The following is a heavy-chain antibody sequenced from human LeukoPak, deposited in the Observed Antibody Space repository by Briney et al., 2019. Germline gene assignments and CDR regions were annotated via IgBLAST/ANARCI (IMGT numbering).Heavy chain of an antibody. CDR1: GHSFTSYW. D-gene: IGHD3-22*01. Sequence: DCPKISCKGSGHSFTSYWIGWVRQMPGKGLEWMGTIYSGDSDTRSRPSFQGQVTISADKSISTTYLQWSSLKASDTAMYYCARLRDSSGYYFDYWGQGTLVTVSS. V-gene: IGHV5-51*01. CDR3: ARLRDSSGYYFDY. J-gene: IGHJ4*02. CDR2: IYSGDSDT.